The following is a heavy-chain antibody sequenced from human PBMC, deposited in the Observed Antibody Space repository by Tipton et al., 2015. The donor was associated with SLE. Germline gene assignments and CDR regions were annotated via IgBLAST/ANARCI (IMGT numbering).Heavy chain of an antibody. Sequence: QSGAEVKKPGASVKVSCKASGYTFTSYGISWVRQAPGQGLEWMGWISAYNGNTNYAQKLQGRVTMTTDTSTSTAYMELRSLRSDDTAVYYCARATCAARYSSGWYDYWGQVTLVTVSS. CDR2: ISAYNGNT. V-gene: IGHV1-18*01. D-gene: IGHD6-19*01. J-gene: IGHJ4*02. CDR1: GYTFTSYG. CDR3: ARATCAARYSSGWYDY.